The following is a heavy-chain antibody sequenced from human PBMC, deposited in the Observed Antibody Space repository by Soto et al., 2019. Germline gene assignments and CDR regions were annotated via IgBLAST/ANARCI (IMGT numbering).Heavy chain of an antibody. V-gene: IGHV1-18*01. CDR3: VRDRDCSSVRCLESFDI. D-gene: IGHD2-2*01. J-gene: IGHJ3*02. Sequence: QIQLVQSGDEVKKAGASVKVSCTASGYAFNKHGISWVRQAPGQGLEWMRWMSTDSDRADYAEKFQGRLTMTTDTSTTPAYMDLTSLRSDDTAIYFCVRDRDCSSVRCLESFDIWGQGTMVSVSS. CDR2: MSTDSDRA. CDR1: GYAFNKHG.